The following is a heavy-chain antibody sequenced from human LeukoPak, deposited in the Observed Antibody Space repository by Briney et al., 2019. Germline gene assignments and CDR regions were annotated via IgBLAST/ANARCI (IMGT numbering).Heavy chain of an antibody. V-gene: IGHV1-2*02. CDR2: INPNSGGT. D-gene: IGHD1-1*01. J-gene: IGHJ4*02. CDR3: ARSRSHILTTQDY. CDR1: GYTFTVYY. Sequence: ASVKVSFKASGYTFTVYYMHWVRHAPGQGLEWMGWINPNSGGTNYAQKFQGRVTMTRDTSISTAYMELRRLRSDDTAVYYCARSRSHILTTQDYWGQGTLVTVSS.